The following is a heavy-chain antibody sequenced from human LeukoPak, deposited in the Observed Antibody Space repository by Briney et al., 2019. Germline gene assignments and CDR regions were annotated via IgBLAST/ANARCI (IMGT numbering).Heavy chain of an antibody. CDR3: AKDPLGVRYDFWSGSNWFDP. Sequence: PGGSLTLSCATSGFALSSYAMNWVRQAPGKGLEWVSVICCDGGSTYYADSVKGRFTISTDDSKNTLYLQMNSLRAEDTAVYYCAKDPLGVRYDFWSGSNWFDPWGQGTLVTVSS. J-gene: IGHJ5*02. CDR2: ICCDGGST. D-gene: IGHD3-3*01. V-gene: IGHV3-23*01. CDR1: GFALSSYA.